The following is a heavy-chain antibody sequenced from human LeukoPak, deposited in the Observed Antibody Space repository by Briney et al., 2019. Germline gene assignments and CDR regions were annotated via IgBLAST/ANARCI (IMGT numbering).Heavy chain of an antibody. D-gene: IGHD2-2*01. Sequence: GGSLRLSRAASGFTFSSYAMSWVRQAPGKGLEWASAISGSGGSTYCADSVKGRFTISRDNSKNTLYLQMNSLRAEDTAVYYCAKVSGAVVVPAAHFDYWGQGTLVTVSS. CDR3: AKVSGAVVVPAAHFDY. CDR2: ISGSGGST. CDR1: GFTFSSYA. J-gene: IGHJ4*02. V-gene: IGHV3-23*01.